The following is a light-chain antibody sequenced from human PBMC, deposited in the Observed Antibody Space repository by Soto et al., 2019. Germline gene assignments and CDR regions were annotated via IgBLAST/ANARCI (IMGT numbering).Light chain of an antibody. V-gene: IGKV3-15*01. CDR1: QSISTN. CDR2: GAS. CDR3: QQYSTLPHT. Sequence: EIVMTQSPATLPVSPGERVTLSCTASQSISTNLAWYQHKPGQAPRLLIYGASTRPTGIPARFSGSGSGTEFTLTISSLQSEDFVVYYCQQYSTLPHTFGQGTKLEVK. J-gene: IGKJ2*01.